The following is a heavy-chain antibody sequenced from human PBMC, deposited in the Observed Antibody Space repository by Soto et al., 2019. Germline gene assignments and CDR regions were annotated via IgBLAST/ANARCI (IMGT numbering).Heavy chain of an antibody. CDR1: GDSVSSNSAA. V-gene: IGHV6-1*01. D-gene: IGHD3-22*01. Sequence: SQTLSLTCAISGDSVSSNSAAWNWIRQSPSRGLEWLGRTYYRSKWYNDYAVSVKSRITINPDTSKNQFSLQLDSVTPEDTAVYYCAKEGALGSGYFRGDAFDTWGQGTMVTVSS. CDR3: AKEGALGSGYFRGDAFDT. CDR2: TYYRSKWYN. J-gene: IGHJ3*02.